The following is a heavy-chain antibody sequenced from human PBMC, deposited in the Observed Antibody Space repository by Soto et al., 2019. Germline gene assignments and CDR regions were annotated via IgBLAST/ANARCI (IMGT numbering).Heavy chain of an antibody. CDR2: INHSGST. V-gene: IGHV4-34*01. CDR3: ARGVRSTTVGYCSGGSCSRTYYFDY. Sequence: QVQLQQWGAGLLKPSETLSLTCAVYGGSFSGYYWSWIRQPPGKGLEWIGEINHSGSTNYNPSLKGRVTISVDTSKNQFSLKLSSVTAADTAVYYCARGVRSTTVGYCSGGSCSRTYYFDYWGQGTLVTVSS. CDR1: GGSFSGYY. D-gene: IGHD2-15*01. J-gene: IGHJ4*02.